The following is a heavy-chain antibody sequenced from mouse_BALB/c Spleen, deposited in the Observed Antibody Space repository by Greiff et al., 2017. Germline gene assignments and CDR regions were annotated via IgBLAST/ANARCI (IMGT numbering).Heavy chain of an antibody. Sequence: EVMLVESGGGLVQPGGSRKLSCAASGFTFSSFGMHWVRQAPEKGLEWVAYISSGSSTIYYADTVKGRFTISRDNPKNTLFLQMTSLRSEDTAMYYCARKDTTVALDYWGQGTTLTVSS. V-gene: IGHV5-17*02. CDR2: ISSGSSTI. D-gene: IGHD1-1*01. CDR1: GFTFSSFG. J-gene: IGHJ2*01. CDR3: ARKDTTVALDY.